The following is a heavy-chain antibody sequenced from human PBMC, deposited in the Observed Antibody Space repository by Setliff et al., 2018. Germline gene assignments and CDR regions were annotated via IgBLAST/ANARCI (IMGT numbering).Heavy chain of an antibody. CDR2: INWDGRSI. CDR1: GFTFKNNG. D-gene: IGHD6-19*01. CDR3: VRLGTVAAGD. J-gene: IGHJ4*02. Sequence: AGGSLRLSCAASGFTFKNNGMNWVRQAPGKGLEWVSGINWDGRSIGYAGSVKGRFTISRDNAKNSLYLQMNSLRVEDTALYHCVRLGTVAAGDWGQGTLVTVSS. V-gene: IGHV3-20*01.